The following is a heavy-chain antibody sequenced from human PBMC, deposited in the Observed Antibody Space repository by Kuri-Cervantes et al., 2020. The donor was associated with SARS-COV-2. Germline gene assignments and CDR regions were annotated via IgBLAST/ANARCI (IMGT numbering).Heavy chain of an antibody. Sequence: GESLKISCAASGFTFNSYSMNWVRQAPGKGLEWVSSISSSSSYIYYADSVKGRFTISRDNAKNSLYLQMSSLRAEDTAVYYCARGDNYYDSSGHDYWGQGTLVTVSS. CDR2: ISSSSSYI. CDR1: GFTFNSYS. V-gene: IGHV3-21*01. D-gene: IGHD3-22*01. J-gene: IGHJ4*02. CDR3: ARGDNYYDSSGHDY.